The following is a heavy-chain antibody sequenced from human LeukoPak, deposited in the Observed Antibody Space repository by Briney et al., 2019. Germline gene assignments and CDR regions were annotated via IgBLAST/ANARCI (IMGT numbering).Heavy chain of an antibody. CDR1: GFTFSAYG. J-gene: IGHJ4*02. D-gene: IGHD2-8*01. CDR2: ISSSSSYI. V-gene: IGHV3-21*01. Sequence: GGSLRPSCAASGFTFSAYGMTWVRQAPGKGLEWVSSISSSSSYIYYADSVKGRFTISRDNAKNSLYLQMNSLRAEDTAVYYCARVYCTNGVCYNGGDYWGQGTLVTVSS. CDR3: ARVYCTNGVCYNGGDY.